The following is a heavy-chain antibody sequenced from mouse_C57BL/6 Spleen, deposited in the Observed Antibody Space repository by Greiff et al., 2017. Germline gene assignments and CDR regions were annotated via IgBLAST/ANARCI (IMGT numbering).Heavy chain of an antibody. Sequence: QVQLQQSGPELVKPGASVKISCKASGYAFSSSWMNWVKQRPGKGLEWIGLIYPGDGDSNYNGKFNGKATLTADKPSSTAYMQHGSLTYEDSAVYCCARSDSAGYDYWGQGTTRTVSS. CDR3: ARSDSAGYDY. V-gene: IGHV1-82*01. CDR1: GYAFSSSW. CDR2: IYPGDGDS. D-gene: IGHD3-2*02. J-gene: IGHJ2*01.